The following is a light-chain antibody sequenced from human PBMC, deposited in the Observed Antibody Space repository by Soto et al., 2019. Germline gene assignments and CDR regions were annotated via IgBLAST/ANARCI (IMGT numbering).Light chain of an antibody. CDR2: EGS. J-gene: IGLJ1*01. Sequence: QSVLTQPASVSGSPGQSITLSCTGTSSDVGSYNLVSWYQQHPGKAPKLMIYEGSQRPSGVSNRFSGSKSGNTASLTISGLQAEDAADYYCCSFAGSNTFVFGTGTKLTVL. CDR3: CSFAGSNTFV. V-gene: IGLV2-23*03. CDR1: SSDVGSYNL.